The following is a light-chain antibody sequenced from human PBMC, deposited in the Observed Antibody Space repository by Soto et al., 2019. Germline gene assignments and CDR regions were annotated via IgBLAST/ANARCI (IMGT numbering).Light chain of an antibody. V-gene: IGKV3-15*01. CDR2: RAS. CDR1: QSVSSY. CDR3: QQYSTWPPRYT. J-gene: IGKJ2*01. Sequence: EIVMTQSPATLSVSPGGRTTLSCRASQSVSSYLAWYQQRPVQPPRLLLYRASTRATGIPARFSGSGSGTECSLAVSSLPSEDFAVYDCQQYSTWPPRYTFGQGTKLEI.